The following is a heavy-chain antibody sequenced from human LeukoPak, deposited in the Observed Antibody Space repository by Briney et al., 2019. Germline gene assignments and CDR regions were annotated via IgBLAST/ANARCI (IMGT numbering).Heavy chain of an antibody. V-gene: IGHV3-33*01. CDR2: IWYDGSNK. CDR3: ARDVSYSYIDY. CDR1: GFTFSSYG. Sequence: GGSLRLSCAASGFTFSSYGMHWVRQAPGKGLEWVAVIWYDGSNKYYADSVKGRFTISRDNSKNTLYLQMNSLRAEDTAVYYCARDVSYSYIDYWGQGTLVTVSS. J-gene: IGHJ4*02. D-gene: IGHD5-18*01.